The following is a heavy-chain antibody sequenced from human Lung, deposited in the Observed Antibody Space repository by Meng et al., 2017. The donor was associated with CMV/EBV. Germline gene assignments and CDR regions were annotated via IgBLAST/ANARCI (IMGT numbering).Heavy chain of an antibody. D-gene: IGHD1-26*01. CDR2: IDDSGST. J-gene: IGHJ4*02. CDR1: GVSISSNIR. V-gene: IGHV4-4*02. CDR3: ARGKQDAWELLAY. Sequence: QVPLPESGPGPVKPSGTLSPTCGVSGVSISSNIRWTWVRQPPGKGLEWIGDIDDSGSTNYNPSLNSRISISLDKSKNHFSLKVNSVTAADTAVYYCARGKQDAWELLAYWGQGALVTVSS.